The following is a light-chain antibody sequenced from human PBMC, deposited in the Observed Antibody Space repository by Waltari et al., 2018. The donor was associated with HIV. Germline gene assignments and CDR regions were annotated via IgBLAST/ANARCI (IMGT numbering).Light chain of an antibody. Sequence: QSVLTQPPSVSGAPGQRVTISCPGSSSNLGAGYDVPWYQPLPGTAPKLLIYANINRPSGVPDRFSGSKSGSSASLAITGLQAEDEAHYYCQSFDSSLTTSGVIFGGGTKLTVL. CDR3: QSFDSSLTTSGVI. CDR1: SSNLGAGYD. V-gene: IGLV1-40*01. CDR2: ANI. J-gene: IGLJ2*01.